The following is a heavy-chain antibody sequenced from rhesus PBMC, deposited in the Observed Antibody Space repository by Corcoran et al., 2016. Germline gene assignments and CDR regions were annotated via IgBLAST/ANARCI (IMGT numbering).Heavy chain of an antibody. CDR3: ARDSVTGTTCAFDF. Sequence: QVQLQESGPGLVKPSETLSLTCAVSGGSISDDYYWSWIRQPPGKGLEWIGYIYGSGGGTNYNPSLQNRVTISIDPSKNQFSLKLSSVTAADTAVYYCARDSVTGTTCAFDFWGQGLRVTVSS. V-gene: IGHV4-106*01. D-gene: IGHD1-26*01. CDR1: GGSISDDYY. CDR2: IYGSGGGT. J-gene: IGHJ3*01.